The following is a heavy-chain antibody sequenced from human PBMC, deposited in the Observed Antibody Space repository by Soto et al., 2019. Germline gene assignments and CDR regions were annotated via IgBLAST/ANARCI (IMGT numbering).Heavy chain of an antibody. CDR1: GFTFSSYA. CDR3: AKVFTVTTSGYYGMDV. CDR2: ISYDGSNK. Sequence: PRGSLRLSCAASGFTFSSYAMSWVRQAPGKGLEWVAVISYDGSNKYYADSVKGLFTISRDNSKNTLYLQMNSLRAEDTAVYYCAKVFTVTTSGYYGMDVWGQGTTVTVSS. J-gene: IGHJ6*02. D-gene: IGHD4-4*01. V-gene: IGHV3-30*18.